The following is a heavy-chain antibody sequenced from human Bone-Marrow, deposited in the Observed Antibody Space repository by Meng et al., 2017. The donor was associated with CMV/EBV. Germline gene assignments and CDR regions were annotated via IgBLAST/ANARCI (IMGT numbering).Heavy chain of an antibody. V-gene: IGHV1-69*10. CDR2: IIPILGIA. Sequence: SVKVSCKASGGTFSSYAISWVRQAPGQGLEWMGGIIPILGIANYAQKFQGRVTMTTDTSTSTAYMELRSLRSDDTAVYYCARDCTNGVCWYYYYYGMDVWGQGTTFTVSS. CDR3: ARDCTNGVCWYYYYYGMDV. D-gene: IGHD2-8*01. J-gene: IGHJ6*02. CDR1: GGTFSSYA.